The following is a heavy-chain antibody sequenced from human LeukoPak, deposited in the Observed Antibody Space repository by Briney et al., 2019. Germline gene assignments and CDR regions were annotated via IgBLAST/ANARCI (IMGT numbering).Heavy chain of an antibody. CDR1: GLSLSNARMG. D-gene: IGHD5-18*01. V-gene: IGHV2-26*01. CDR2: IFSNDEK. J-gene: IGHJ4*02. Sequence: SGPALVNPTDTLTLTCTVSGLSLSNARMGVSWIRQPPGKALEWLAHIFSNDEKSYSTSLKSRLTISKDTSKSQVVLTMTNMDPVDTATYYCARIDTAVEGFDYWGQGTLVTVSS. CDR3: ARIDTAVEGFDY.